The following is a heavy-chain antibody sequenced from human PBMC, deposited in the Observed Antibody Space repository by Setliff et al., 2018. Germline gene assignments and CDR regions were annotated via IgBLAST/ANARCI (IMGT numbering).Heavy chain of an antibody. CDR3: TRSRAPSVVLAADFDF. D-gene: IGHD2-21*01. Sequence: ASVKVSCKASGYTLSKYYMHWVRQAPGQGLEWMGIINPSGCLTKYAQKFQARVTLTADTSTKTVYMELRSLTSDDTAVYYCTRSRAPSVVLAADFDFWGQGTPVTVSS. CDR1: GYTLSKYY. J-gene: IGHJ4*02. CDR2: INPSGCLT. V-gene: IGHV1-46*01.